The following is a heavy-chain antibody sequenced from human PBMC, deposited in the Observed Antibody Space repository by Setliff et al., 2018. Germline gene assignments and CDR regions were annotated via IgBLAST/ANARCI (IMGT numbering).Heavy chain of an antibody. CDR3: ARAISGWYSAYYYYMDV. Sequence: SETLSLTCSVSGGSISSGSDYWTWIRQPAGKGLEYIGHIYTRGSTSYNPSLKSRVTISLDTSKNQFSLNLSSVTATDTAVYYCARAISGWYSAYYYYMDVWGKGTTVTVSS. CDR1: GGSISSGSDY. D-gene: IGHD6-19*01. V-gene: IGHV4-61*09. CDR2: IYTRGST. J-gene: IGHJ6*03.